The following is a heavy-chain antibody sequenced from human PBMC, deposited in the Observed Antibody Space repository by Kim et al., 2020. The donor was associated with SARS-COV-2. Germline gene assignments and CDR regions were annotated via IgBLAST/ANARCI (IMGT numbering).Heavy chain of an antibody. J-gene: IGHJ5*02. CDR2: INHSGST. V-gene: IGHV4-34*01. Sequence: SETLSLTCAVYGGSFSGYYWSWIRQPPGKGLEWIGEINHSGSTNYNPSLKSRVTISVDTSKNQFSLKLSSVTAADTAVYYCARRRRPCLVRNWFDPWGQG. CDR1: GGSFSGYY. CDR3: ARRRRPCLVRNWFDP. D-gene: IGHD6-19*01.